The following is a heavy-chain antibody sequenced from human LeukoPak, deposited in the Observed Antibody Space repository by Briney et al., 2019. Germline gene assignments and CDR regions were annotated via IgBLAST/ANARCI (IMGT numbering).Heavy chain of an antibody. Sequence: GASVKVSCKASGGTFSSYAISWVRQAPGQGLEWMGGIIPIFGTANYAQKFQGRVTITADKSTSTAYMELSSLRSEDTAVYYCARIGGASYYDSSGYHTGRDYWGQGTLVTVSS. CDR1: GGTFSSYA. V-gene: IGHV1-69*06. J-gene: IGHJ4*02. CDR2: IIPIFGTA. D-gene: IGHD3-22*01. CDR3: ARIGGASYYDSSGYHTGRDY.